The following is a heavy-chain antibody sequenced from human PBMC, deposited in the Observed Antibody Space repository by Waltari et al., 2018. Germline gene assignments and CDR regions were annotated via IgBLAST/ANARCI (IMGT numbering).Heavy chain of an antibody. J-gene: IGHJ3*02. CDR2: IYYSGST. Sequence: QVQLQESGPGLVKPSETLYLTCPVSGGSISSYYWSWLRQPQGKGLEWIGYIYYSGSTNYNPSLKSRVTISVDTSKTQFSLKLSSVTAADTAVYYCARQSQQLADAFDIWGQGTMVTVSS. V-gene: IGHV4-59*08. CDR1: GGSISSYY. D-gene: IGHD6-13*01. CDR3: ARQSQQLADAFDI.